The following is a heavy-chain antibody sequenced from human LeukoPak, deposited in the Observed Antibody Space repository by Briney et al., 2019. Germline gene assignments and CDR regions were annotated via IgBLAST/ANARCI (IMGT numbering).Heavy chain of an antibody. D-gene: IGHD2-15*01. J-gene: IGHJ6*02. Sequence: ASVKVSCKASGYTFTSYGISWVRQAPGQGLEWMGWISAYNGNTNYAQKLQGRVTMTTDTSTSTAYMELRSLRSDDTAVYYCARDRRHCSGGSCHRISYYYYYGMDVWGQGTTVTVSS. CDR2: ISAYNGNT. V-gene: IGHV1-18*01. CDR3: ARDRRHCSGGSCHRISYYYYYGMDV. CDR1: GYTFTSYG.